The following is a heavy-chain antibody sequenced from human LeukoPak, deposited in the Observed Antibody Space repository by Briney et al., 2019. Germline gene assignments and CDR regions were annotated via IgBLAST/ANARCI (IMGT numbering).Heavy chain of an antibody. V-gene: IGHV3-7*01. Sequence: GGSLRLSCAASGFSFSNYWMSWVRQAPGKGLEWVASISENGRAKPYVASVRGRFTTSRDNTKNSLYLQMNSLRAEDTAVYYCARGGAAAARKRGIDYWGQGTLVTVSS. CDR2: ISENGRAK. CDR3: ARGGAAAARKRGIDY. J-gene: IGHJ4*02. CDR1: GFSFSNYW. D-gene: IGHD6-13*01.